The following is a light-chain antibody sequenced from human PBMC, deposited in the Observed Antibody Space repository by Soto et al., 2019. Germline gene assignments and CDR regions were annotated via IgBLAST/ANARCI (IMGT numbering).Light chain of an antibody. CDR2: LGS. Sequence: DIVMTQSPLSLPVTPGEPASISCRSSQSLLHSNGYNYLDWYLQKPGQSPQLLIYLGSNRASGVPERFSGSGSGTDFTLKISRVEPEDVGVYYCMQPLKTHKTFGQGTKVEIK. CDR3: MQPLKTHKT. V-gene: IGKV2-28*01. J-gene: IGKJ1*01. CDR1: QSLLHSNGYNY.